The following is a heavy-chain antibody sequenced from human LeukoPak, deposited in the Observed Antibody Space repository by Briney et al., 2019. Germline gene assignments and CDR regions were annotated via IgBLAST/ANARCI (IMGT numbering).Heavy chain of an antibody. CDR2: INPNSGGT. CDR1: GYTFTGYY. V-gene: IGHV1-2*02. J-gene: IGHJ3*02. CDR3: ARDAVGARTPDAFDI. D-gene: IGHD1-26*01. Sequence: GASVKVSCKASGYTFTGYYMHWVRQAPGQGLEWMGWINPNSGGTNYAQKFQGRVTMTRDTSISTAYMELSRLRSDDTAVYYCARDAVGARTPDAFDIWGQGTMVTVSS.